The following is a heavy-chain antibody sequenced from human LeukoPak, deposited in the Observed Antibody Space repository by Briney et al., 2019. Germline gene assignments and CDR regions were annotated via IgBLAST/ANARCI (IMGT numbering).Heavy chain of an antibody. CDR2: INPNSGGT. V-gene: IGHV1-2*02. CDR1: GYTFTSYY. D-gene: IGHD5-12*01. CDR3: ARDWGIVATIPLY. J-gene: IGHJ4*02. Sequence: ASVKVSCKASGYTFTSYYMHWVRQAPGQGLEWMGWINPNSGGTNYAQKFQGRVTMTRDTSISTAYMELSRLRSDDTAVYYCARDWGIVATIPLYWGQGTLVTVSS.